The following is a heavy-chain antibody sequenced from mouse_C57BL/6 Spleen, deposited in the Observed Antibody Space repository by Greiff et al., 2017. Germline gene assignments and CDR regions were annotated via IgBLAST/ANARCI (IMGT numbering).Heavy chain of an antibody. CDR1: GFSLTSYG. CDR3: ARIRYYAMDY. J-gene: IGHJ4*01. CDR2: IWSGGST. V-gene: IGHV2-2*01. Sequence: VQRVESGPGLVQPSQSLSITCTVSGFSLTSYGVHWVRQSPGKGLEWLGVIWSGGSTDYNAAFISRLSISKDNSKSQVFFKMNSLQADDTAIYYCARIRYYAMDYWGQGTSVTVSS.